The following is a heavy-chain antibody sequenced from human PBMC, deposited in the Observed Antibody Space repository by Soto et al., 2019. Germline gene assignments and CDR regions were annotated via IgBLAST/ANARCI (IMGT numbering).Heavy chain of an antibody. CDR2: ILPIYSTRNYA. V-gene: IGHV1-69*14. J-gene: IGHJ4*02. Sequence: QDQLVQSGAEVRKPGSSVKVSCKASGGTFSKYAISWVRQAPGQGPEWLGGILPIYSTRNYANYAQKFQGRVTITADTSTNTAYVELSGLKSEYTAVYYCARGAVVVTNYYFEQWGQGTLVTVAS. CDR1: GGTFSKYA. D-gene: IGHD2-15*01. CDR3: ARGAVVVTNYYFEQ.